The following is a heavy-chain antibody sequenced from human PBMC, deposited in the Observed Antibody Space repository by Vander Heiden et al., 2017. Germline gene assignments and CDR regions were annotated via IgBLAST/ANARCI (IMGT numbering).Heavy chain of an antibody. J-gene: IGHJ4*02. V-gene: IGHV3-23*01. D-gene: IGHD1-7*01. CDR1: GFTFSTYA. CDR2: IGTDSDT. CDR3: AKNYPGHYFDS. Sequence: EVYLLESGGGLVQPGGSLRLSCVAPGFTFSTYAMNWVRQAPGKGLEWVSVIGTDSDTYYADSVKDRFTISRDNSKNMVFLQMNSLRAEDTAVYFCAKNYPGHYFDSWGQGTLVTVSS.